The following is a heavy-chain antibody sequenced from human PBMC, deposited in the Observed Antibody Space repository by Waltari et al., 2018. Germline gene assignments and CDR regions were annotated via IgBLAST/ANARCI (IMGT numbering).Heavy chain of an antibody. CDR1: GYSISSGYY. V-gene: IGHV4-38-2*01. J-gene: IGHJ5*02. Sequence: QLQESGPGLVKPSETLSLTCAVSGYSISSGYYWGWIRQPPGKGLEWIGSIYHSGSTYYNPSLKSRVTISVDTSKNQFSLKLSSVTAADTAVYYCARLDGFMVQGVIMGWFDPWGQGTLVTVSS. CDR3: ARLDGFMVQGVIMGWFDP. CDR2: IYHSGST. D-gene: IGHD3-10*01.